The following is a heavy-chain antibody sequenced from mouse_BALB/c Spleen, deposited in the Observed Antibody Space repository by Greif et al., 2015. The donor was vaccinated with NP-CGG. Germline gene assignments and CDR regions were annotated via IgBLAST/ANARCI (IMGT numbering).Heavy chain of an antibody. J-gene: IGHJ3*01. CDR1: GYTFTSYW. D-gene: IGHD6-1*01. CDR3: ARGPLPRAY. V-gene: IGHV1S81*02. Sequence: QVQLQQSGAELVKPGAPVKLSCKASGYTFTSYWMHWVKQRPGQGLEWIGEINPSNGRTNYNEKFKSKATLTVDKSSSTAYMQLSSLTSEDSAVYYCARGPLPRAYWGQGTLVTVSA. CDR2: INPSNGRT.